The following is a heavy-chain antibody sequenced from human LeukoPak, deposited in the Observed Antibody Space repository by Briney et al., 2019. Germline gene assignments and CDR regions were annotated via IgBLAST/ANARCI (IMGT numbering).Heavy chain of an antibody. Sequence: ASVKVSCKASGYTFTGYYMHWVRQAPGQGLEWMGWINPNSGGTNYAQKFQGRVTMTRDTSISTAYMELSRLRSDDTVVYYCARELSSGWYYGMDVWGQGTTVTVSS. CDR2: INPNSGGT. D-gene: IGHD6-19*01. V-gene: IGHV1-2*02. CDR1: GYTFTGYY. CDR3: ARELSSGWYYGMDV. J-gene: IGHJ6*02.